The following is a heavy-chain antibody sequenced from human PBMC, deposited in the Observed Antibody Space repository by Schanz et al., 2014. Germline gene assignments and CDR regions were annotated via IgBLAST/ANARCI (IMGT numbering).Heavy chain of an antibody. CDR1: GFTFSKYG. Sequence: QVQLVESGGGVVQPGRSLRLSCAASGFTFSKYGVHWVRQAPGKGLEWVAVIWYNGSNKYYADSVRGRFTISRDNSKNTLYLLMNSLRAEDTAVYYCARDMTSMGESGFYYYGMDVWGQGTTATVSS. D-gene: IGHD1-26*01. V-gene: IGHV3-33*01. CDR3: ARDMTSMGESGFYYYGMDV. J-gene: IGHJ6*02. CDR2: IWYNGSNK.